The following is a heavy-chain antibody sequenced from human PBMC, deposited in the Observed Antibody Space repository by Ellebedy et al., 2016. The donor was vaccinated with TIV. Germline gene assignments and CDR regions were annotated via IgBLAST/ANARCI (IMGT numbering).Heavy chain of an antibody. J-gene: IGHJ4*02. V-gene: IGHV3-74*01. Sequence: GESLKISCAASGCTSRHYCLHCVRHAPGKGLVWVSRVNTDGISTSYADSVKGRFTISRDNSRNTLNLQMNNLRVEDKAVYYCACWAGQERFQGPCDYWGQGTLVIVSS. CDR2: VNTDGIST. CDR3: ACWAGQERFQGPCDY. CDR1: GCTSRHYC. D-gene: IGHD1-1*01.